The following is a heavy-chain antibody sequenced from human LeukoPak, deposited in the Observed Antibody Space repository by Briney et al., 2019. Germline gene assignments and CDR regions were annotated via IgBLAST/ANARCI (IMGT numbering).Heavy chain of an antibody. V-gene: IGHV4-61*02. CDR1: GGSISSGSYY. J-gene: IGHJ4*02. D-gene: IGHD5-18*01. Sequence: SETLSLTCTVSGGSISSGSYYWSWIRQPAGKGLEWIGRIYTSGSTNYNPSLKSRVTISVDTSKNQFSLKLSSVTAADTAVYYCARLDTAMVSFDYWGQGTLVTVSS. CDR2: IYTSGST. CDR3: ARLDTAMVSFDY.